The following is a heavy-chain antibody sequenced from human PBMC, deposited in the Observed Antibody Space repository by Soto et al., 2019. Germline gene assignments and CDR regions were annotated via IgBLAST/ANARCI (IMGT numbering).Heavy chain of an antibody. CDR1: GFTFSSYG. D-gene: IGHD3-10*01. CDR3: AKDSFSGVPPQTYYYYYGMDV. Sequence: GGSLRLSCAASGFTFSSYGMHWVRQAPGKGLEWVAVISYDGSNKYYADSVKGRFTISRDNSKNTLDLQMNSLRARDTAVYYCAKDSFSGVPPQTYYYYYGMDVWGQGTTVTVSS. V-gene: IGHV3-30*18. CDR2: ISYDGSNK. J-gene: IGHJ6*02.